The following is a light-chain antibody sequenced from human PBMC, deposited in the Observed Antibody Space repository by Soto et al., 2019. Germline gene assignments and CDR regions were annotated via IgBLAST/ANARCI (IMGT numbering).Light chain of an antibody. V-gene: IGKV1-39*01. J-gene: IGKJ1*01. CDR3: LQDHDDSWT. CDR1: QSISNY. CDR2: AAS. Sequence: DIQMTQSPSSVSASVGDRVTITCRASQSISNYLNWYQQKPGKAPKLLIYAASSLQSGVPSRFSGSGSGTNFTLTISSLQPEDFASYYCLQDHDDSWTFGQGTKVDIK.